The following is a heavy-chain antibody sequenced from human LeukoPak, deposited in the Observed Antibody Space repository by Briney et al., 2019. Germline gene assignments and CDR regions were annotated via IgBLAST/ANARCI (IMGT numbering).Heavy chain of an antibody. CDR2: ISGSGGST. V-gene: IGHV3-23*01. CDR3: AKILGLDSGYEDVDY. J-gene: IGHJ4*02. CDR1: GFTFSCYA. Sequence: GGSLRLSCAASGFTFSCYAMSWVRQAPGKGLEWVSAISGSGGSTYYADSVKGRFTISRDNSKNTLYLQMNSLRAEDTAVYYCAKILGLDSGYEDVDYWGQGTLVTVSS. D-gene: IGHD5-12*01.